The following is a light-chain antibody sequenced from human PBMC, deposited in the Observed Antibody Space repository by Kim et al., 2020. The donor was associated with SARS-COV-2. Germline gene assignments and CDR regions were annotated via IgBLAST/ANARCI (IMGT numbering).Light chain of an antibody. Sequence: SASVGDRVTISCPASQGIRNWLAWYQHRPGEAPKLLIYDAYTLHSGVPSRFSGSGSGTDFTLTISSLQPEDSGTYYCQRTNSFPYSFGPGTKLEI. CDR2: DAY. CDR3: QRTNSFPYS. J-gene: IGKJ2*01. CDR1: QGIRNW. V-gene: IGKV1-12*01.